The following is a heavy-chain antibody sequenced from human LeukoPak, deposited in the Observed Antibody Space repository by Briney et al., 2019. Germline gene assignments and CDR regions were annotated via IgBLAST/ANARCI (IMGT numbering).Heavy chain of an antibody. CDR2: SYPGGSDT. D-gene: IGHD2-15*01. Sequence: GEPLQISCMASGYSFTSYWIGWGRHMPGKGLEGMGISYPGGSDTRYSPSFQGQVTISADTSISTASVEWSSLKAADTAMYYCARQYSALPSAHIDTWGKGTTFTVSS. CDR1: GYSFTSYW. CDR3: ARQYSALPSAHIDT. J-gene: IGHJ6*03. V-gene: IGHV5-51*01.